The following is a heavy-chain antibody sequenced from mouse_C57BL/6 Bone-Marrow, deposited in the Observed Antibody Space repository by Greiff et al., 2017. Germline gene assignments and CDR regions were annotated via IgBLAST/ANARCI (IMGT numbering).Heavy chain of an antibody. Sequence: EVHLVESGGGLVQPGGSLSLSCAASGFTFTDYYMSWVRQPPGKALEWLGFIRNKANGYTTEYSASVKGRFTISRDNSQSILYLQMDALRAEDSATYYCARGTGPFAYWGQGTLVTVSA. V-gene: IGHV7-3*01. D-gene: IGHD4-1*01. J-gene: IGHJ3*01. CDR3: ARGTGPFAY. CDR1: GFTFTDYY. CDR2: IRNKANGYTT.